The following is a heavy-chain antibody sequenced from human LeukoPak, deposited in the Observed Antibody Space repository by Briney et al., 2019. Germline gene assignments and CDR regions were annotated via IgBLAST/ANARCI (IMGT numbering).Heavy chain of an antibody. J-gene: IGHJ5*02. CDR1: GYTFTGYY. D-gene: IGHD3-3*01. V-gene: IGHV1-2*04. Sequence: GASVKVSCKASGYTFTGYYMHWVRQAPGQGLEWMGWINPNSGGTNYAQKFQGWVTMTRDTSISTAYMELSRLRSEDTAVYYCATDTYYDFWSGRRFSFDPWGQGTLVTVSS. CDR2: INPNSGGT. CDR3: ATDTYYDFWSGRRFSFDP.